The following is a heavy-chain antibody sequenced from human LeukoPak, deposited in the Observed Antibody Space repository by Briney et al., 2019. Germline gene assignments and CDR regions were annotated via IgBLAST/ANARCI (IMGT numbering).Heavy chain of an antibody. Sequence: KVSCKVSGYTLTELSMHWVRQMPGKGLEWMGIIYPGDSDTRYSPSFQGQVTISADKSISTAYLQWSSLKASDTAMYYCARLSPAALDYWGQGTLVTVSS. CDR1: GYTLTELS. CDR2: IYPGDSDT. J-gene: IGHJ4*02. CDR3: ARLSPAALDY. D-gene: IGHD2-2*01. V-gene: IGHV5-51*01.